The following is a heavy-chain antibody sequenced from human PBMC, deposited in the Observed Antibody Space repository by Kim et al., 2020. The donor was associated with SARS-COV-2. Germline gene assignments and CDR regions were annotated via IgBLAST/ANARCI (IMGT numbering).Heavy chain of an antibody. CDR1: GFTFSSYG. V-gene: IGHV3-33*01. J-gene: IGHJ4*02. CDR2: IWYDGSNK. Sequence: GGSLRLSCAASGFTFSSYGMHWVRQAPGKGLEWVAVIWYDGSNKYYADSVKGRFTISRDNSKNTLYLQMNSLRAEDTAVYYCAREDSSGYQFVFDYWGQGTLVTVSS. CDR3: AREDSSGYQFVFDY. D-gene: IGHD3-22*01.